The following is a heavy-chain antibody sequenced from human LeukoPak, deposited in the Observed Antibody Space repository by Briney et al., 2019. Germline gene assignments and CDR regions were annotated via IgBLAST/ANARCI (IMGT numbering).Heavy chain of an antibody. CDR2: IYSGGST. CDR3: ASNWNYDSYYYYGMDV. Sequence: PGGSLRLSCGASGFTVSSNYMSWVRQAPGKGLEWVSVIYSGGSTYYADSVKGRFTISRDNSKNTLYLQMNSLRAEDTAVYYCASNWNYDSYYYYGMDVWGQGTTVTVSS. CDR1: GFTVSSNY. J-gene: IGHJ6*02. V-gene: IGHV3-53*01. D-gene: IGHD1-7*01.